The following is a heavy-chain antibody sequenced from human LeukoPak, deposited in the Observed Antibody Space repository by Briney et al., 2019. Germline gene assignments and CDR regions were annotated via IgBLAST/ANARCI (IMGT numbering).Heavy chain of an antibody. CDR2: IYYSGST. CDR1: GGSFSGYY. D-gene: IGHD2/OR15-2a*01. V-gene: IGHV4-34*01. J-gene: IGHJ4*02. CDR3: AKNPY. Sequence: PSETLSLTCAVYGGSFSGYYWSWIRQPPGKGLEWIGSIYYSGSTYYNPSLKSRVTISADTSKNQFSLKLSSVTAADTAVYYCAKNPYWGQGTLVTVSS.